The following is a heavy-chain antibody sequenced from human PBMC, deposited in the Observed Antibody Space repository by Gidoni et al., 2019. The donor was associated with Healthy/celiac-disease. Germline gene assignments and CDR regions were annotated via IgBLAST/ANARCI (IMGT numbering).Heavy chain of an antibody. V-gene: IGHV4-39*01. CDR2: IYYSGST. Sequence: QLQLQESGPGLVKPSETLSLPCTVSGGSISSSSYYWGWIRQPPGKGLEWIGSIYYSGSTYYNPSLKSRVTISVDTSKNQFSLKLSSVTAADTAVYYCARQVVGATTIFDYWGQGTLVTVSS. J-gene: IGHJ4*02. CDR3: ARQVVGATTIFDY. CDR1: GGSISSSSYY. D-gene: IGHD1-26*01.